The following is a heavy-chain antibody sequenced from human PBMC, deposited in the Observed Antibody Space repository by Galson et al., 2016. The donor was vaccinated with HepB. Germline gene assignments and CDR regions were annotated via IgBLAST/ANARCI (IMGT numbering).Heavy chain of an antibody. Sequence: SVKVSCKAFGYIFTDFYMHWVRQAPGQGLEWMGWINPNSGGTNYAQKFQDRVTMTRDTSITTAYMELRSLRSDDTAVYYCARDGGTSHDLWSGYFGVWGKGNPGHRLL. CDR2: INPNSGGT. D-gene: IGHD3-3*01. CDR3: ARDGGTSHDLWSGYFGV. V-gene: IGHV1-2*02. J-gene: IGHJ4*01. CDR1: GYIFTDFY.